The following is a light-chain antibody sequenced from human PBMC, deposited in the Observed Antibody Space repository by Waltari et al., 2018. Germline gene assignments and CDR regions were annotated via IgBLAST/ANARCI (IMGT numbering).Light chain of an antibody. CDR1: NSDVGGYKD. CDR2: EVT. V-gene: IGLV2-14*01. J-gene: IGLJ1*01. CDR3: SSYTSSDTRV. Sequence: QSALTQPASVSGSPGQSITSSCPGNNSDVGGYKDGSWYQQHPGKAPKVIISEVTYRPSGDSTRFSGSKSGNTASLTISALQAEDEADYYCSSYTSSDTRVFGTGTKVTVL.